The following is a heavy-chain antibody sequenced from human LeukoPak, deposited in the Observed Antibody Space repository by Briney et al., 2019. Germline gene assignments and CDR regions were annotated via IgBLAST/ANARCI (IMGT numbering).Heavy chain of an antibody. D-gene: IGHD6-25*01. Sequence: SETLSLTCAVYGGSFSGNYWTWMRQPPGKGLEWIGEINQSGSTNYNPSLKSRVTISVDTSKNQFSLKLSSVTAADTAVYYFARSSGTLNWVDYWGQGTLVTVSS. CDR3: ARSSGTLNWVDY. J-gene: IGHJ4*02. CDR1: GGSFSGNY. V-gene: IGHV4-34*01. CDR2: INQSGST.